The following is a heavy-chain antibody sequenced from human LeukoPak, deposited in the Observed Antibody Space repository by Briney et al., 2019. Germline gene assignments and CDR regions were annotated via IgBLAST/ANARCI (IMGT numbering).Heavy chain of an antibody. CDR3: ARGPFYYYGMDV. V-gene: IGHV4-34*01. CDR1: GGSFSGYY. J-gene: IGHJ6*02. CDR2: INHSGST. Sequence: PSETLSLICAVYGGSFSGYYWSWIRQPPGKGLEWIGEINHSGSTNYNPSLKSRVTISVDTSKNQFSLKLSSVTAADTAVYYCARGPFYYYGMDVWGQGTTVTVSS.